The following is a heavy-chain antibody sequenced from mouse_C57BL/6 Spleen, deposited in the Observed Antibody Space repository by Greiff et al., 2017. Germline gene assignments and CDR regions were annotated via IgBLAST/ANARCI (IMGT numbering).Heavy chain of an antibody. CDR1: GYTFIDYY. J-gene: IGHJ2*01. CDR2: INPYNGGT. Sequence: EVQLQQSGPVLVKPGASVKMSCKASGYTFIDYYMNWVKQSHGKSLEWIGVINPYNGGTSYNQKFKGKATLTVDKSSSTAYMELNSLTSEDSAVYYCARNYYGSSYDFDYWGQGTTLTVSS. V-gene: IGHV1-19*01. D-gene: IGHD1-1*01. CDR3: ARNYYGSSYDFDY.